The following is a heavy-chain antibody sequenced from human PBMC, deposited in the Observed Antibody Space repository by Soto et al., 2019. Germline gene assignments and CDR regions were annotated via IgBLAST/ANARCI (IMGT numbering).Heavy chain of an antibody. J-gene: IGHJ5*02. CDR3: ARTANWLDP. V-gene: IGHV4-39*01. Sequence: SETLSLTCTVSGCSISIGSYHWCWIRQAPGKGLEWIGNTHYSGSAYYNPSLKSRVTISVDTSNSQVSLRLSSVTAADTAIYYCARTANWLDPWGQGTLVTVSS. CDR1: GCSISIGSYH. CDR2: THYSGSA.